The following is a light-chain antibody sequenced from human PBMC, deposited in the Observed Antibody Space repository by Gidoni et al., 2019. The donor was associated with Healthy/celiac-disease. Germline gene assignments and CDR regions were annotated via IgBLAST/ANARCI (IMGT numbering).Light chain of an antibody. CDR2: WAS. J-gene: IGKJ2*01. CDR3: QQYCSTLVT. CDR1: QSVLYSSNNKNY. Sequence: IVMIQSPDSLAVSLGERATINCKSSQSVLYSSNNKNYLAWYQQKHGQPPKLLIYWASTRESRVPDRFSGSVSGRDFTLTFSSLQAEHVAVYYCQQYCSTLVTFXQXTKLXIK. V-gene: IGKV4-1*01.